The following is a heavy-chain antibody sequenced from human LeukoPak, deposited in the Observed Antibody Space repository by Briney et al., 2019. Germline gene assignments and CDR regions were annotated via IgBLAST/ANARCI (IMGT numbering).Heavy chain of an antibody. Sequence: PSETLSLTCTVSGGSISSYYWSWIRQPPGKGLEWIGYIYYSGSTNYNPSLKSRVTISVDTSKNQFSLKLSSVTAADTAVYYCARHVDGDYVGFVDYWGQGTLVTVSS. D-gene: IGHD4-17*01. V-gene: IGHV4-59*08. CDR2: IYYSGST. J-gene: IGHJ4*02. CDR3: ARHVDGDYVGFVDY. CDR1: GGSISSYY.